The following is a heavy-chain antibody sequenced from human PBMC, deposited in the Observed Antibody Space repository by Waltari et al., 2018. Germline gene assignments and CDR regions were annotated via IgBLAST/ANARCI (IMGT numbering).Heavy chain of an antibody. CDR1: GDSFTSRTYY. CDR2: IHISGST. Sequence: QVHLQQSGPGLVKPSQTLSLTCTVSGDSFTSRTYYWSWIRQPAGKGLEWIGRIHISGSTNYHPALKSRVTMSVDTSKNQFSLKLTSVPAADTAVYYCAREIYCDTSGYPDYWGQGTLVTVSS. CDR3: AREIYCDTSGYPDY. J-gene: IGHJ4*02. D-gene: IGHD3-22*01. V-gene: IGHV4-61*02.